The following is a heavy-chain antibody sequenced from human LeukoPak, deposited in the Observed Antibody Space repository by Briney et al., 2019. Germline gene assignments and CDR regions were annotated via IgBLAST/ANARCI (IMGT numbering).Heavy chain of an antibody. D-gene: IGHD3-10*01. V-gene: IGHV3-30*18. J-gene: IGHJ4*02. Sequence: PGGSLRLSCAASGFTFSSYGMHWVRQAPGKGLEWVAVISYDGSNKYYADSVKGRFTISRDNSKNTLYLQMNSLRAEDTAVYYCAKGGYLGSGSYHHFDYWGQGTLVTVSS. CDR1: GFTFSSYG. CDR2: ISYDGSNK. CDR3: AKGGYLGSGSYHHFDY.